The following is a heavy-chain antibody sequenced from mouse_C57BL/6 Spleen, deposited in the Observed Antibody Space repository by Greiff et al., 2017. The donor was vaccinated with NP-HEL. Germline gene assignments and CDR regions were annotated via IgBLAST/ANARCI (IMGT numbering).Heavy chain of an antibody. CDR3: ARSIYYDYDGGFAY. V-gene: IGHV1-54*01. D-gene: IGHD2-4*01. Sequence: VQLQQSGAELVRPGTSVKVSCKASGYAFTNYLIEWVKQRPGQGLEWIGVINPGSGGTNYNEKFKGKATLTADKSSSTAYMQLSSLTSEDSAVYFCARSIYYDYDGGFAYWGQGTLVTVSA. CDR1: GYAFTNYL. CDR2: INPGSGGT. J-gene: IGHJ3*01.